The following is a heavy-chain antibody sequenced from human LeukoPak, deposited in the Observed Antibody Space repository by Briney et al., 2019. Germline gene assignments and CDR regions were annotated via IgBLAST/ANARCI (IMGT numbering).Heavy chain of an antibody. V-gene: IGHV1-8*01. CDR2: MNPNSGNT. J-gene: IGHJ4*02. Sequence: ASVKVSCKASGYTFTSYDINWVRQATGQGLEWMGWMNPNSGNTGYAQKFQGRVTMTRNTSISTAYMELSSLRSEDTAVYYCARGEGATVTTRNDYWGQGTLVTVSS. D-gene: IGHD4-17*01. CDR3: ARGEGATVTTRNDY. CDR1: GYTFTSYD.